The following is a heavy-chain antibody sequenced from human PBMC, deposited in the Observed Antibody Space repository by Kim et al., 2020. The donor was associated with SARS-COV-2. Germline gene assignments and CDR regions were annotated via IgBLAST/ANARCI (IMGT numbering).Heavy chain of an antibody. J-gene: IGHJ3*02. CDR1: GYTFTSYY. Sequence: ASVKVSCKASGYTFTSYYMHWVRQAPGQGLEWMGIINPSGGSTSYAQKFQGRVTMTRDTSTSTVYMELSSLRSEDTAVYYCARAPSGAAAGTTDAFDIWGQGTMVTVSS. D-gene: IGHD6-13*01. CDR2: INPSGGST. CDR3: ARAPSGAAAGTTDAFDI. V-gene: IGHV1-46*01.